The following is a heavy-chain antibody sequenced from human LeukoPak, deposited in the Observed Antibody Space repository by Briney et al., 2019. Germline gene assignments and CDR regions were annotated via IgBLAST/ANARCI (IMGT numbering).Heavy chain of an antibody. J-gene: IGHJ6*03. CDR2: IYYSRST. CDR3: ARQVDEGYQYYYYYMDV. V-gene: IGHV4-39*01. Sequence: PSETLSLTCTVSGGSISSSSYYWGWIRQPPGKGLEWIGSIYYSRSTYYNPSLKSRVTISVDTSKNQFSLKLSSVTAADTAVYYCARQVDEGYQYYYYYMDVWGKGTTVTVSS. CDR1: GGSISSSSYY. D-gene: IGHD5-18*01.